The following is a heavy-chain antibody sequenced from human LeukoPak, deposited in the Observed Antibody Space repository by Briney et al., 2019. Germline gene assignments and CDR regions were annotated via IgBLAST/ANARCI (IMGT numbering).Heavy chain of an antibody. CDR2: INHSGST. Sequence: SETLSLTCAVYGGSFSGYYWSWIRQPPGKGLEWIGEINHSGSTNYNPSLKSRVTISVDTSKNQFSLKLSSVTAADTAVYYCARERPIDNAFDIWGQGTMVTVSS. CDR1: GGSFSGYY. D-gene: IGHD3-9*01. CDR3: ARERPIDNAFDI. J-gene: IGHJ3*02. V-gene: IGHV4-34*01.